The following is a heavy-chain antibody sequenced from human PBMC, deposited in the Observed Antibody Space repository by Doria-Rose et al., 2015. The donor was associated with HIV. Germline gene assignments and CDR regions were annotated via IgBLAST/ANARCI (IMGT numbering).Heavy chain of an antibody. D-gene: IGHD3-10*01. J-gene: IGHJ4*02. V-gene: IGHV3-21*01. Sequence: EVQLVESGGGLVRPGGSLRLSCATSGFTFSSHRINWVRQAPGKGLEWVSSISSTSADINYADAVRGRFTISRDNARNSLYLQMDSLRAEDTAIYYCATGVTLDYWGQGTLVTVSS. CDR3: ATGVTLDY. CDR2: ISSTSADI. CDR1: GFTFSSHR.